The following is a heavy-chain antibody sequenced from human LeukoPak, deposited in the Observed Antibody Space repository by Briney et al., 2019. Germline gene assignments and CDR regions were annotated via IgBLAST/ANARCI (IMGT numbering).Heavy chain of an antibody. CDR1: GFTFSSYW. D-gene: IGHD2-21*02. J-gene: IGHJ4*02. Sequence: KAGGSLRLSCAASGFTFSSYWMHWVRQAPGKGLVWVSRINSDGSSTSYADSVKGRFTISRDNAKNTLYLQMNSLRAEDTAVYYCARVLSAYCGGDYYSKGYWGQGTLVTVSS. CDR3: ARVLSAYCGGDYYSKGY. CDR2: INSDGSST. V-gene: IGHV3-74*01.